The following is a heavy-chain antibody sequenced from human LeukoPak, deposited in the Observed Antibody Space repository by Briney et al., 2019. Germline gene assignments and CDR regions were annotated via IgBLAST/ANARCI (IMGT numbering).Heavy chain of an antibody. CDR2: IRYDGSNK. CDR3: AKDRYRSSWYGGDAFDI. V-gene: IGHV3-30*02. J-gene: IGHJ3*02. CDR1: GFTFSSYG. Sequence: GGPLRLSCAASGFTFSSYGMHWVRQAPGKGLEWVAFIRYDGSNKYYADSVKGRFTISRDNSKNTLYLQMNGLRTEDTAVYYCAKDRYRSSWYGGDAFDIWGQGTMVTVSS. D-gene: IGHD6-13*01.